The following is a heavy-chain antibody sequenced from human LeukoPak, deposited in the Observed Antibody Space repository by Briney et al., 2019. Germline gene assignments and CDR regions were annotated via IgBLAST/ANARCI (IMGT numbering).Heavy chain of an antibody. J-gene: IGHJ4*02. CDR1: GYTFTGYY. V-gene: IGHV1-2*02. Sequence: ASVKVSCKASGYTFTGYYMHWVRQAPGQGLEWMGWINPNSGGTNYAQKFQGRVTMTRDTSTSTAYMELSRLRSDDTAVYYCARGSENSYPVQYMTALELGYWGQGTLVTVSS. CDR3: ARGSENSYPVQYMTALELGY. CDR2: INPNSGGT. D-gene: IGHD1-7*01.